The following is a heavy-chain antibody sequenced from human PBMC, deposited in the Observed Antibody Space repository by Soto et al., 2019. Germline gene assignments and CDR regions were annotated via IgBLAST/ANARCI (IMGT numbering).Heavy chain of an antibody. D-gene: IGHD6-19*01. CDR3: ARRDGSGWYGASHNWFDP. J-gene: IGHJ5*02. V-gene: IGHV4-39*01. Sequence: SETLSLTCTVSGGCISSSSYYWGWIRHPPRKGPEWSGSIYYSGSTYYNPSCTSRVPISGDTSKTRFSLRLSSVTAAETAVYYCARRDGSGWYGASHNWFDPWRQVTLGTVAS. CDR1: GGCISSSSYY. CDR2: IYYSGST.